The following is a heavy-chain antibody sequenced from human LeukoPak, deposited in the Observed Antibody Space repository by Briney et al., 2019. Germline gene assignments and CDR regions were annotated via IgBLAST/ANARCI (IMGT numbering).Heavy chain of an antibody. CDR1: GFTFNSYG. V-gene: IGHV3-30*02. J-gene: IGHJ4*02. CDR3: AKDGSSYYYIYY. D-gene: IGHD3-22*01. Sequence: GGSLRLSCAASGFTFNSYGMHWVRQAPGKGLEWLAFISYEGSNTYYADSVKGRFTVSRDDSKSTLYLQMNSLRADDTAVYYCAKDGSSYYYIYYWGQGTLVTVSS. CDR2: ISYEGSNT.